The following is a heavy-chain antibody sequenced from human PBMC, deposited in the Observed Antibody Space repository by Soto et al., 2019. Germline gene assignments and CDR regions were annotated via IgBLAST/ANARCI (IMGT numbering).Heavy chain of an antibody. D-gene: IGHD2-15*01. J-gene: IGHJ4*02. CDR2: IYHSGST. CDR3: ARADCSGGSCYSEQGFDY. CDR1: GGSISSSNC. Sequence: SETLSLTCAVSGGSISSSNCWSWVRQPPGKGLEWIGEIYHSGSTNYNPSLKSRVTISVDKSKNQFSLKLSSVTAADTAVYYCARADCSGGSCYSEQGFDYWGQGTLVTVS. V-gene: IGHV4-4*02.